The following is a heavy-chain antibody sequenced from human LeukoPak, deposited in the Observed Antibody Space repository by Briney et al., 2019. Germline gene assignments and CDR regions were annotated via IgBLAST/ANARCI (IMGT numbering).Heavy chain of an antibody. J-gene: IGHJ4*02. CDR3: ARDVSITGTTGGNFDY. CDR1: GGSISSSSYY. CDR2: IYYSGST. Sequence: SETLSLTCTVSGGSISSSSYYWGWIRQPPGKGLEWIGSIYYSGSTYYNPSLKSRVTISVDTSKNQFSLKLSSVTAADTAVYYCARDVSITGTTGGNFDYWGQGTLVTVSS. D-gene: IGHD1-7*01. V-gene: IGHV4-39*07.